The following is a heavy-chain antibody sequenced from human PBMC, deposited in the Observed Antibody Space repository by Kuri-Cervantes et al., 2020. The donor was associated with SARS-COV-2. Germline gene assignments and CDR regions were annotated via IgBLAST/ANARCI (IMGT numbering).Heavy chain of an antibody. V-gene: IGHV1-18*01. CDR1: GYAFISYS. CDR2: ISVYNDNT. D-gene: IGHD5-18*01. Sequence: ASVKVSCKASGYAFISYSISWMRQAPGQGLEWMGWISVYNDNTNYAQKFQGRVTMTEDTSTDTAYMELSSLRSEDTAVYYCATDAGYSYGMDVWGQGTTVTVSS. CDR3: ATDAGYSYGMDV. J-gene: IGHJ6*02.